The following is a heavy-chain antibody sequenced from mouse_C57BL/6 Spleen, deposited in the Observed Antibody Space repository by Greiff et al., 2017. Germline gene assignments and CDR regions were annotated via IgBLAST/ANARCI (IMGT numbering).Heavy chain of an antibody. CDR3: ARGYYGNPYYAMDY. CDR1: GYTFTSYW. Sequence: QVQLQQPGAELVKPGASVKMSCTASGYTFTSYWITWVKQRPGQGLEWIGDIYPGSGSTNYNEKFKSKATLTVDTSSSTAYMQLSRLTSEDSAVYYCARGYYGNPYYAMDYWGQGTSVTVAS. CDR2: IYPGSGST. J-gene: IGHJ4*01. D-gene: IGHD2-1*01. V-gene: IGHV1-55*01.